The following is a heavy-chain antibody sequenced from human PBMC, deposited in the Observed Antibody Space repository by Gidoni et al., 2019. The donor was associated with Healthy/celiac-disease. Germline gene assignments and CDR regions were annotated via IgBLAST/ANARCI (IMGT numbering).Heavy chain of an antibody. Sequence: QVQLVQSGAEVTKPGSSVKVFCKASGGTSSSYANSGVRQATGHGLEWMGGIIPIFGTANYAQKYHGSVTITADESTSTAYMELSSLRSDDTAVYYCAMNMITIFGVVSPRYYYGMDVWGQGTTVTVSS. CDR2: IIPIFGTA. J-gene: IGHJ6*02. D-gene: IGHD3-3*01. CDR3: AMNMITIFGVVSPRYYYGMDV. CDR1: GGTSSSYA. V-gene: IGHV1-69*01.